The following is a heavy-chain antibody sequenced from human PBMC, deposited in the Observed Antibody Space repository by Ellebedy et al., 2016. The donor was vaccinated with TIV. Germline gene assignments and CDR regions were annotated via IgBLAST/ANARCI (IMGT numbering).Heavy chain of an antibody. D-gene: IGHD3-22*01. CDR2: INPTSGSS. CDR3: ARGDNYYYDSSGYYYSY. J-gene: IGHJ4*02. Sequence: ASVKVSCKASGYTFTSYFLYWVRQAPGQGLEWMEIINPTSGSSNYAQKFQGRVTMTRDTSTSTVYMDLSSLRSEDTAVYYCARGDNYYYDSSGYYYSYWGQGTLVTVSS. CDR1: GYTFTSYF. V-gene: IGHV1-46*01.